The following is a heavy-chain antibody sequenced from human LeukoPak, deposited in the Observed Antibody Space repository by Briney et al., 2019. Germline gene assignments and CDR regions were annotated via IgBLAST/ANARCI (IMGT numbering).Heavy chain of an antibody. CDR1: GFTYVNHA. V-gene: IGHV3-23*01. D-gene: IGHD3-22*01. Sequence: GGSLRLSCAASGFTYVNHAMSWVRRAPGKGLDWVSGISGSGDRKHYADSGKGRFTISRDNSKNTMHLQMNSLRAEDTAVYYCARDKGVDNSGYYNGFFDFWGQGTLVTVSS. CDR2: ISGSGDRK. J-gene: IGHJ4*02. CDR3: ARDKGVDNSGYYNGFFDF.